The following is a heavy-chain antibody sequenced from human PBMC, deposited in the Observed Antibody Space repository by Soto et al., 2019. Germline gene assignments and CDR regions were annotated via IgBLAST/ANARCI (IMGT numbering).Heavy chain of an antibody. Sequence: PSETLSLTCAFSGCSISSGGYSWSWIRQPPGKGLEWIGYIYHSGSTYYNPSLKSRVTISVDRSKNQFSLKLSSVTAADTAVYYCARSGYSYGPNPLLYWGQGTLVTVSS. CDR2: IYHSGST. V-gene: IGHV4-30-2*01. CDR1: GCSISSGGYS. CDR3: ARSGYSYGPNPLLY. J-gene: IGHJ4*02. D-gene: IGHD5-18*01.